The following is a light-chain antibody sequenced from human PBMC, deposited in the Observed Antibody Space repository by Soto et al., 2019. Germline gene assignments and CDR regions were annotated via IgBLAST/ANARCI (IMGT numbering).Light chain of an antibody. CDR2: GNS. CDR1: SSNIGSNF. J-gene: IGLJ7*01. Sequence: QPVLTQPPSASGTPGQRVTISCSGSSSNIGSNFVYWYQQFPGTAPKLLIYGNSNRPSGVPDRFSGSKSGTSASLAITGLQAEDEADYYCQSYDSSLSGSVFGGGTQLTVL. V-gene: IGLV1-40*01. CDR3: QSYDSSLSGSV.